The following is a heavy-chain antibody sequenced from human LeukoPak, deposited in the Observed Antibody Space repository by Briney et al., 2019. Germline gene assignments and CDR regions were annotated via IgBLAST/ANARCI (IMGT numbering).Heavy chain of an antibody. Sequence: SETLSLTCTVSGYSISSGYYWGWIRQPPGKGLEWIGSIYHSGSTYYNPSLKSRVTISVDTSKNQFSLKLSSVTAADTAVYYCASCSGWRGDDAFDIWGQGTMVTVSS. CDR3: ASCSGWRGDDAFDI. J-gene: IGHJ3*02. CDR1: GYSISSGYY. CDR2: IYHSGST. V-gene: IGHV4-38-2*02. D-gene: IGHD6-19*01.